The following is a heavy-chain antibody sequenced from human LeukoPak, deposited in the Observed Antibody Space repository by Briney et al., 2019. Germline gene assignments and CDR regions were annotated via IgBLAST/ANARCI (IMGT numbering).Heavy chain of an antibody. Sequence: SETLSLTCTVSGGSISSYYWSWIRQPPGKGLEWIGYIYSSGSTNYNPSLKSRVTISVDTSKTQFSLKLSSVTAADTAVYYCARDRLAAGNFDYWGQGALVTVSS. CDR2: IYSSGST. V-gene: IGHV4-59*01. CDR1: GGSISSYY. CDR3: ARDRLAAGNFDY. D-gene: IGHD6-13*01. J-gene: IGHJ4*02.